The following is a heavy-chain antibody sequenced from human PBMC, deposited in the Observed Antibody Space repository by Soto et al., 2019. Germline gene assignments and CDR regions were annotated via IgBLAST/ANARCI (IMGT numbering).Heavy chain of an antibody. D-gene: IGHD6-13*01. Sequence: PGGSLRLSCTASGFSFGNFALTWVRQSPGRGLEWVSAITGSGGTSFYADSVKGRFNISRDNSKNMIHLQMSSLRPEDTAVYFCAKNLPHLPHREAAADYWGQGTMGTVSS. CDR2: ITGSGGTS. J-gene: IGHJ4*02. V-gene: IGHV3-23*01. CDR3: AKNLPHLPHREAAADY. CDR1: GFSFGNFA.